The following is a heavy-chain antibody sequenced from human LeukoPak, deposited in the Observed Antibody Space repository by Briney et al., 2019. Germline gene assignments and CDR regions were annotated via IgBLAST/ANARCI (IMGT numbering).Heavy chain of an antibody. CDR2: ISSRSSSI. Sequence: GGSLRLSCAASGFTFSTYTMNWVRQAPGKGLEWVSSISSRSSSIYYADSVKGRFTISRDNAKNSLYLQMNSLRAEDTAVYYCARGHSEGYFDWFDPWGQGTLVTVSS. D-gene: IGHD6-13*01. CDR3: ARGHSEGYFDWFDP. CDR1: GFTFSTYT. V-gene: IGHV3-21*01. J-gene: IGHJ5*02.